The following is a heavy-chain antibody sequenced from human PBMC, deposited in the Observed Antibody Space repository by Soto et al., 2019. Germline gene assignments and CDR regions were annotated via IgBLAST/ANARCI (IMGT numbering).Heavy chain of an antibody. V-gene: IGHV1-69*13. CDR3: ARPYYCSGGSCYSNYYYYGMDV. J-gene: IGHJ6*02. D-gene: IGHD2-15*01. CDR1: GGTFSSYA. Sequence: SVKVSCKASGGTFSSYAISWVRQAPGQGLEWMGGIIPIFGTANYAQKFQGRVTITADESTSTAYMELSSLRSEDTAVYYCARPYYCSGGSCYSNYYYYGMDVWGQGTTVTVSS. CDR2: IIPIFGTA.